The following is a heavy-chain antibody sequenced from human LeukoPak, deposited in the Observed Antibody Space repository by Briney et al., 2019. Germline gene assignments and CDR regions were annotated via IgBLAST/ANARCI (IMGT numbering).Heavy chain of an antibody. D-gene: IGHD3-10*01. CDR2: ITGSGGRT. V-gene: IGHV3-23*01. CDR1: GFTFSSYA. J-gene: IGHJ5*02. Sequence: GGSLRLSCAASGFTFSSYAMNWVRQAPGKGLEWVSAITGSGGRTYYADSVKGRFTISRDNSKNTLYLQMNSLRAEDTAVYYCARDRNSYGSGSYYNANNWFDPWGQGTLVTVSS. CDR3: ARDRNSYGSGSYYNANNWFDP.